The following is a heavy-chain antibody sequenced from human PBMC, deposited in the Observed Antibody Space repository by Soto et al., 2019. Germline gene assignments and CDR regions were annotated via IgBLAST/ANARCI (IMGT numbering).Heavy chain of an antibody. CDR2: IYSNGNT. J-gene: IGHJ6*02. CDR1: GLTVSSNY. CDR3: AREQPPALYFGMDV. D-gene: IGHD2-15*01. V-gene: IGHV3-66*01. Sequence: PGGSLRLSCAASGLTVSSNYMSWVRQAPGKGLEWVSVIYSNGNTYYADSVKGRFTISRDNSKNTVYLQMNSLRAEDTAVYYCAREQPPALYFGMDVWGQGTTVTVSS.